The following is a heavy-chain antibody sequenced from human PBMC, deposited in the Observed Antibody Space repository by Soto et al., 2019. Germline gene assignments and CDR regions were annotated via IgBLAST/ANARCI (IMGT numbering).Heavy chain of an antibody. D-gene: IGHD6-19*01. Sequence: ASVKVSCKASGGTFSSYAISWVRQAPGQGLEWMGGIIPIFGTANYAQKFQGRVTITADESTSTAYMELSSLRSEDTAVYYCARDLYGIAVAGTSFFDPWGQGTLVTVS. V-gene: IGHV1-69*13. CDR1: GGTFSSYA. CDR2: IIPIFGTA. J-gene: IGHJ5*02. CDR3: ARDLYGIAVAGTSFFDP.